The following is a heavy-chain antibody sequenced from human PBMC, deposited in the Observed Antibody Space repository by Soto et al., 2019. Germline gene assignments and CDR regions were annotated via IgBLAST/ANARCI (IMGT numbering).Heavy chain of an antibody. V-gene: IGHV3-74*01. D-gene: IGHD5-18*01. CDR2: ITRDGSGT. CDR1: GFTFSSYW. Sequence: LRLSCAASGFTFSSYWMHWVRQVPGKGLVWVSRITRDGSGTNYADFVKGRFTISRDNVRNTLSLQMNSLRAEDTAVYYCVRDGDNYDFDYWGQGTLVTV. CDR3: VRDGDNYDFDY. J-gene: IGHJ4*02.